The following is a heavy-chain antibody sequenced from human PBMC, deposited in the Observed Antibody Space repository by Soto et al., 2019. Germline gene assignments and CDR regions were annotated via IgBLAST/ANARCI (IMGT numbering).Heavy chain of an antibody. CDR2: IFPGDSDT. V-gene: IGHV5-51*01. CDR1: GYSFTNYW. J-gene: IGHJ2*01. D-gene: IGHD2-21*02. CDR3: ARPKLPYFGRDSNYVLGYWYFDL. Sequence: GESLKISCKGSGYSFTNYWIGWVRQKPGKGLEWMGTIFPGDSDTRYSPSFQGQVTISADRSTSTAYLQWSSLKASDTAMYYCARPKLPYFGRDSNYVLGYWYFDLWGGGTPVTVSS.